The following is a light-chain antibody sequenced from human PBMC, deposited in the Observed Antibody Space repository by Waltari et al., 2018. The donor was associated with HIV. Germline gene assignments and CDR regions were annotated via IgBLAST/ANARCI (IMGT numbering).Light chain of an antibody. Sequence: DIVMTQSPDSLPVSLGERATITCKSSQSVLYKSNTKNHLAWYQQKAGQPPKLLIYWASVRESGVPERFSGSGSGTDFTLTISSLQAEDVAVYYCQQYYGDIWTFGQGTKVEIK. CDR3: QQYYGDIWT. J-gene: IGKJ1*01. V-gene: IGKV4-1*01. CDR1: QSVLYKSNTKNH. CDR2: WAS.